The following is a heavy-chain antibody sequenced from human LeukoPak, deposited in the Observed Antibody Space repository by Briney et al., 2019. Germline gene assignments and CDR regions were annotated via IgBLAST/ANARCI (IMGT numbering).Heavy chain of an antibody. J-gene: IGHJ6*03. Sequence: KAAETLSLTCAVSGGSISSYYWSWIRQPAGKGLEWIGRIYTSGGPNYNPSLQSRVTLSVDTSKNQFSLKLSSAAAADTAVYDCARDRSAYDYDTRWFYYYMDVWGKGTTVTISS. CDR3: ARDRSAYDYDTRWFYYYMDV. CDR1: GGSISSYY. CDR2: IYTSGGP. D-gene: IGHD5-12*01. V-gene: IGHV4-4*07.